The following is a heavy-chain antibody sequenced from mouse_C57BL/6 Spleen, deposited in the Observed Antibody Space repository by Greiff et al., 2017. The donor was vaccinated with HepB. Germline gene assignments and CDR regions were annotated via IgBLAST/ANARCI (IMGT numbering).Heavy chain of an antibody. J-gene: IGHJ1*03. V-gene: IGHV1-81*01. D-gene: IGHD3-3*01. Sequence: VQLQESGAELARPGASVKLSCKASGYTFTSYGISWVKQRTGQGLEWIGEIYPRSGNTYYNEKFKGKATLTADKSSSTAYMELRSLTSEDSAVYFCARSLGGYFDVWGTGTTVTVSS. CDR3: ARSLGGYFDV. CDR1: GYTFTSYG. CDR2: IYPRSGNT.